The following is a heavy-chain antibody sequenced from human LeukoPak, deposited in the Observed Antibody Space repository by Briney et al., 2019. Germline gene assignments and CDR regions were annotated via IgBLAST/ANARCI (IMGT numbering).Heavy chain of an antibody. D-gene: IGHD3-16*01. CDR3: AKDYDYIWGSNPYYFDY. CDR1: GFTVSSNY. J-gene: IGHJ4*02. Sequence: GGSLRLSCAASGFTVSSNYMSWVRQAPGKGLEWVAFIRYDASNKYYADSVKGRFTISRDNSKNTLYLQMNSLRAEDTAVYYCAKDYDYIWGSNPYYFDYWGQGTLVTVSS. V-gene: IGHV3-30*02. CDR2: IRYDASNK.